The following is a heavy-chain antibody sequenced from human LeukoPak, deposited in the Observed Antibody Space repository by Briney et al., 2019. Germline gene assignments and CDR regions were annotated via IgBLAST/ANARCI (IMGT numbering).Heavy chain of an antibody. J-gene: IGHJ6*02. D-gene: IGHD2-2*01. CDR2: ISSSSSYI. Sequence: GGSLRLSCPASGFTFSSYSMTWVRQAPGKGLEWVSSISSSSSYIYYADSVKGRFTISRDNAKNSLYLQMNSLRAEDTAVYYCARDSSSTSCYACGMDVWGQGTTVTVSS. CDR3: ARDSSSTSCYACGMDV. CDR1: GFTFSSYS. V-gene: IGHV3-21*01.